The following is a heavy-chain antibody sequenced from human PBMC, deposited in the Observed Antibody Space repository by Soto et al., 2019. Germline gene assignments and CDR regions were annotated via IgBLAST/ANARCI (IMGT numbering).Heavy chain of an antibody. CDR3: AKDSNPPYSSSWCFDY. CDR1: RFTFSIYA. Sequence: PGGSLRLCCAACRFTFSIYAMSWFRQAPGKGLEWVSAISGSGGSTYYADSVKGRFTISRDNSKNTLYLQMNSLRAEDTAVYYCAKDSNPPYSSSWCFDYWGQGTLVTVSS. J-gene: IGHJ4*02. D-gene: IGHD6-13*01. CDR2: ISGSGGST. V-gene: IGHV3-23*01.